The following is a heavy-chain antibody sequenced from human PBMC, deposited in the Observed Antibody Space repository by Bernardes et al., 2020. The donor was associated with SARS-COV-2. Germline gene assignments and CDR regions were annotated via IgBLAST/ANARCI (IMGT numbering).Heavy chain of an antibody. V-gene: IGHV4-59*01. CDR1: GGSISSYY. J-gene: IGHJ5*02. Sequence: SETLSLTCTVSGGSISSYYWSWIRQPPGKGLEWIGYIYYSGSTNYNPSLKSRVTISVDTSKNQFSLKLSSVTAADTAVYYCARVGNYDYVWGSYRRSWFDPWGQGTLVTVSS. D-gene: IGHD3-16*02. CDR2: IYYSGST. CDR3: ARVGNYDYVWGSYRRSWFDP.